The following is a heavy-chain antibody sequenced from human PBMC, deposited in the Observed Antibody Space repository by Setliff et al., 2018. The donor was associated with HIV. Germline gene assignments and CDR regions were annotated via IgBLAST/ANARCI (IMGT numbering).Heavy chain of an antibody. J-gene: IGHJ5*02. CDR1: GGSISNFY. D-gene: IGHD1-26*01. V-gene: IGHV4-4*09. CDR2: IHISGAT. Sequence: SETLSLTCTVSGGSISNFYWSWIRQPPGKGLEWIGYIHISGATSYNPSLERRVTISLDMSKNQFSLKLTSVTAADAAMYYCARYSGTFTRYFDPWGPGTLVTVSS. CDR3: ARYSGTFTRYFDP.